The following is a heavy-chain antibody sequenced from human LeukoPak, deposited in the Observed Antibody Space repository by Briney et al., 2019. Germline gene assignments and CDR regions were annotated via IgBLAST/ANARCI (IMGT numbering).Heavy chain of an antibody. V-gene: IGHV4-39*01. J-gene: IGHJ3*02. CDR2: IYYSGST. D-gene: IGHD6-6*01. CDR1: GGSISSSSYY. CDR3: ARPLRSIAARGAFDI. Sequence: SETLSLTCTVSGGSISSSSYYWSWIRQPAGKGLEWIGSIYYSGSTYYNPSLKSRVTISVDTSKSQFSLKLSSVTAADTAVYYCARPLRSIAARGAFDIWGQGTMVTVSS.